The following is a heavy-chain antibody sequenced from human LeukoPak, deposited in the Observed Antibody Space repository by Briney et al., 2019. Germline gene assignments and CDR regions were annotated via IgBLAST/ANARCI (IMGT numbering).Heavy chain of an antibody. D-gene: IGHD3-16*01. CDR1: GFTFSSYS. CDR2: ISSSSRTI. Sequence: GGSLRLSCAASGFTFSSYSMNWVRQAPGKGLEWVSYISSSSRTIYYADSVKGRFTISRDNAKNSLYLQMNSLRAEDTAVYYCARLGSLPYFDSWGQGALVTVSS. V-gene: IGHV3-48*01. J-gene: IGHJ4*02. CDR3: ARLGSLPYFDS.